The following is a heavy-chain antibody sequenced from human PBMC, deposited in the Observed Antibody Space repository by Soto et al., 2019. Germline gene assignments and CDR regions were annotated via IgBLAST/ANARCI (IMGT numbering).Heavy chain of an antibody. V-gene: IGHV3-23*01. CDR3: AQGGIGRAPGLDS. D-gene: IGHD2-21*01. J-gene: IGHJ4*02. CDR1: GFTFSSFA. Sequence: EVQLLESGGGLIQPGGSLRLSCAASGFTFSSFAMTWVRQAPGKGLQWISSISDGPDGAYYADSVKGRFTISRDNSKNTLSLQMDSLRPYDTALYYCAQGGIGRAPGLDSWGQGTLLTVSS. CDR2: ISDGPDGA.